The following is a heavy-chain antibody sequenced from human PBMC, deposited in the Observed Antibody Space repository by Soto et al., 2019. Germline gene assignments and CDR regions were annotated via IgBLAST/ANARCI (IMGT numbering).Heavy chain of an antibody. J-gene: IGHJ3*02. CDR2: IYYSGST. Sequence: SETLSLTCTVSGGSISSGGYYWSWIRQHPGKGLEWIGYIYYSGSTYYNPSLKSRVTISVDTSKNQFSLKLSSVTAADTAVYYCARDLLITGTFDAFDIWGQGTMVTVSS. V-gene: IGHV4-31*03. D-gene: IGHD1-7*01. CDR3: ARDLLITGTFDAFDI. CDR1: GGSISSGGYY.